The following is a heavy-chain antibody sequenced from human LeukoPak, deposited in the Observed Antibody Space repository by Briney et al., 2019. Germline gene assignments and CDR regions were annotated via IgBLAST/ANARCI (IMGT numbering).Heavy chain of an antibody. V-gene: IGHV5-51*01. D-gene: IGHD6-25*01. J-gene: IGHJ4*02. CDR2: IYPGDSDT. CDR1: GYSLTSYW. CDR3: ARRYYSSGYFDY. Sequence: GESLKISCKGSGYSLTSYWIGWVRQMPGKGLEWMGIIYPGDSDTRYSPSFQGQVTISADKSISTAFLQWNSLKASDSATYYCARRYYSSGYFDYWGQGTLVTVSS.